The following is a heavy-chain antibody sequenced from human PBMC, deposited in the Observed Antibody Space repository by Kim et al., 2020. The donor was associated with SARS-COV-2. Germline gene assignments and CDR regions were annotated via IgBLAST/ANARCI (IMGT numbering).Heavy chain of an antibody. D-gene: IGHD3-10*01. V-gene: IGHV3-33*07. CDR2: IWYDGINQ. Sequence: GGSLRLSCAASGFTFSTYGMSWVRQAPGKGLEWVAMIWYDGINQHYADSVKGRFTISRDNPKNTLYLQMSGLRVDDTAVYYCAKSGRLGPLAWFDDWGQG. CDR1: GFTFSTYG. CDR3: AKSGRLGPLAWFDD. J-gene: IGHJ5*02.